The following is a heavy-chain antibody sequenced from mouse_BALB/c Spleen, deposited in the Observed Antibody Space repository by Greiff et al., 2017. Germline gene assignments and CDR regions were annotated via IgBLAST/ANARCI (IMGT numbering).Heavy chain of an antibody. CDR1: EFSLTGYG. V-gene: IGHV2-6-7*01. CDR3: ARLGTTRSYYAMDY. Sequence: VQRVESGPGLVAPSQSLSITCTVSEFSLTGYGVNWVRQPPGKGLEWLGMIWGDGSTDYNSALKSRLSISKDNSKSQVFLKMNSLQTDDTARYYCARLGTTRSYYAMDYWGQGTSVTVSS. J-gene: IGHJ4*01. D-gene: IGHD1-1*02. CDR2: IWGDGST.